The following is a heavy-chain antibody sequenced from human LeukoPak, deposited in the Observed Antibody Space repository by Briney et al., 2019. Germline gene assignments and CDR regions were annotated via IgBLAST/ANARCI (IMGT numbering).Heavy chain of an antibody. J-gene: IGHJ6*02. Sequence: ASVKVSCKVSGYTFTSYYMHWVRQAPGQGLEWMVIINPSGGSTSYAQKFQGRVTMTRDTSTSTVYMELSSLRSDDTAVYYCARDGRTGESDYGMDVWGQGTAVTVSS. CDR2: INPSGGST. D-gene: IGHD7-27*01. CDR1: GYTFTSYY. V-gene: IGHV1-46*01. CDR3: ARDGRTGESDYGMDV.